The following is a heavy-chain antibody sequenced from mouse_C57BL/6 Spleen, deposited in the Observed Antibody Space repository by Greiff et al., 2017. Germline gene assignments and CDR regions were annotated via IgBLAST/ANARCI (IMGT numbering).Heavy chain of an antibody. CDR1: GYTFTSYW. V-gene: IGHV1-55*01. Sequence: VKLQQPGAELVKPGASVKMSCKASGYTFTSYWITWVKQRPGQGLEWIGDIYPGSGSTNYNEKFKSKATLTVDTSSSTAYMQLSSLTSEDSAVYYCAGRHERYFDVWGTGTTVTVSS. CDR3: AGRHERYFDV. CDR2: IYPGSGST. J-gene: IGHJ1*03.